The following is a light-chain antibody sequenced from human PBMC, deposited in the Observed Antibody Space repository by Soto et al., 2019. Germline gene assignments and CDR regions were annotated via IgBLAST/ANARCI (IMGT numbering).Light chain of an antibody. CDR1: SSNIGSNT. J-gene: IGLJ3*02. Sequence: QSVLTQPPSASGTPGQRVTISCSGSSSNIGSNTVNWYQQVPGTAPKIVIYSNDQWPSGVPDRFSGSKSGTSASLAISGLQSEDEADYYCATWDDSLNALLFGGGTKLTVL. CDR3: ATWDDSLNALL. V-gene: IGLV1-44*01. CDR2: SND.